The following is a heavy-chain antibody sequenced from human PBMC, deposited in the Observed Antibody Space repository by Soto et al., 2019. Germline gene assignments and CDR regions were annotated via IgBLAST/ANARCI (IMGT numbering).Heavy chain of an antibody. V-gene: IGHV3-30-3*01. J-gene: IGHJ4*02. CDR2: ISYDGSNK. CDR3: ARPPIFGVVIEDY. D-gene: IGHD3-3*01. CDR1: GFTFSSYA. Sequence: GGSLRLSCAVSGFTFSSYALHWVRQAPGKGLEWVAVISYDGSNKYYADSVKGRFTISRDNSKNTLYLQMNSLRAEDTAAYYCARPPIFGVVIEDYWGQGTLVTVSS.